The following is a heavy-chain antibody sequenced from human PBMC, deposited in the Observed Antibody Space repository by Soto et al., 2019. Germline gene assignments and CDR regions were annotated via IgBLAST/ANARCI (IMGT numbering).Heavy chain of an antibody. V-gene: IGHV4-31*03. CDR3: ARDRFGSGSYYNVYYYYYGMDV. J-gene: IGHJ6*02. Sequence: SETLSLTCTVSGGSISSGGYYWSWIRQHPGKGLEWIGYIYYSGSTYYNPSLKSRVTISVDTSKNQFSLKLSSVTAADTAVYYCARDRFGSGSYYNVYYYYYGMDVWGQGTTVTVSS. CDR1: GGSISSGGYY. CDR2: IYYSGST. D-gene: IGHD3-10*01.